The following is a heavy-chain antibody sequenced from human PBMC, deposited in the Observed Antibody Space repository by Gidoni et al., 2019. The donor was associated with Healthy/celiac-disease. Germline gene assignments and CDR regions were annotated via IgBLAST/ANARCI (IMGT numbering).Heavy chain of an antibody. Sequence: QVQLQESGPGLVKPSETLSLTCSVSGGSVSSGYHYWSWIRQPPGKGLEWIGYIYYSGSTNNNPSLKSRVTISVDTSKNQFSLKLSSVTAADTAVYYCARGSESSGTYFNNWFDPWGQGTLVTVSS. CDR1: GGSVSSGYHY. V-gene: IGHV4-61*01. J-gene: IGHJ5*02. D-gene: IGHD3-10*01. CDR3: ARGSESSGTYFNNWFDP. CDR2: IYYSGST.